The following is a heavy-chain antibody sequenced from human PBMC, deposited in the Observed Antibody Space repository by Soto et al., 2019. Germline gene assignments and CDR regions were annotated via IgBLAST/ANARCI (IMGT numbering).Heavy chain of an antibody. CDR2: IIPIFGTA. D-gene: IGHD3-16*01. Sequence: SVKVSCKASGGTFSSYAISWVRQAPGQGLEWMGGIIPIFGTANYAQKFQGRVTITADESTSTAYMELSSLRSEDTAVYYCARVHYVAPDWFDPWGQGTLVTVSS. J-gene: IGHJ5*02. CDR3: ARVHYVAPDWFDP. CDR1: GGTFSSYA. V-gene: IGHV1-69*13.